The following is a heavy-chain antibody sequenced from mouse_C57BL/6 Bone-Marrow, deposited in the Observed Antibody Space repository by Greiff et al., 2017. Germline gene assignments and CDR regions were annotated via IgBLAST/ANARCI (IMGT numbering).Heavy chain of an antibody. D-gene: IGHD2-4*01. CDR2: IYPSDSET. CDR1: GYTFTSYW. J-gene: IGHJ4*01. CDR3: ARGDYDYSYARDY. Sequence: QVQLQQPGAELVRPGSSVKLSCKASGYTFTSYWMDWVKQRPGQGLEWIGNIYPSDSETHYNQKFKDKATLTVDKSSSTAYMQLSSLTSEDSAVYYCARGDYDYSYARDYWGQGTSVTVSS. V-gene: IGHV1-61*01.